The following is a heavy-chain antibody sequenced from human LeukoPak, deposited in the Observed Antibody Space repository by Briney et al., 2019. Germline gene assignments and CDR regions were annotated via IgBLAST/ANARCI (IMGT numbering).Heavy chain of an antibody. CDR3: ARDGEMATIENYFDY. V-gene: IGHV4-39*07. J-gene: IGHJ4*02. CDR2: IYYSGST. Sequence: SETLSLTCTVSGGSISSSSYYWGWIRQPPGKGLEWIGSIYYSGSTHYNPSLKSRVTISIDTSKNQFSLKLSSVTAADTAVYYCARDGEMATIENYFDYWGQGTLVTVSS. D-gene: IGHD5-24*01. CDR1: GGSISSSSYY.